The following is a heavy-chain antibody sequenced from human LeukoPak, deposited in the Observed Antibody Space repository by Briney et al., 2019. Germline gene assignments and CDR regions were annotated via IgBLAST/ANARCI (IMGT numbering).Heavy chain of an antibody. V-gene: IGHV1-2*02. CDR2: INPNSGGT. Sequence: ASVKVSCKASGFTFTGYYIYWARQAPGQGLEWMGWINPNSGGTNYALKFQGRVTMTRDTSISTAYMELSRLRSDDTAVYYCARGPRYGSGNYYNNYWGQGTLVTVSS. CDR1: GFTFTGYY. J-gene: IGHJ4*02. D-gene: IGHD3-10*01. CDR3: ARGPRYGSGNYYNNY.